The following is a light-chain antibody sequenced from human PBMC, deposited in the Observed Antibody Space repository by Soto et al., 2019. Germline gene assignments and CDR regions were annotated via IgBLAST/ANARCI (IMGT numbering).Light chain of an antibody. Sequence: EVVLTQSPATLSLSPGEGVTLSCRASQGIGDTLAWYQHKPGQTPRLLIYDTSTRATGVPARFSGSGSGTDFTLTISSLEPEDFAVYHCQQRSNWPSITFGQGTRLEI. CDR1: QGIGDT. V-gene: IGKV3-11*01. J-gene: IGKJ5*01. CDR3: QQRSNWPSIT. CDR2: DTS.